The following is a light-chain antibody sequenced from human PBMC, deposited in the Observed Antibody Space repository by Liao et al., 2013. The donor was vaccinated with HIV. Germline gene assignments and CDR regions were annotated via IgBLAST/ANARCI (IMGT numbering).Light chain of an antibody. CDR2: QDT. J-gene: IGLJ2*01. CDR3: QVWDGVTAL. Sequence: SFELTQPPSVSVSPGQTARITCSGHTLGDKYASWYQQKPGQSPVVVIYQDTKRPSGIPERFSGSSSENTGTLTISGTQPMDEADYYCQVWDGVTALFGGGTKLTVL. V-gene: IGLV3-1*01. CDR1: TLGDKY.